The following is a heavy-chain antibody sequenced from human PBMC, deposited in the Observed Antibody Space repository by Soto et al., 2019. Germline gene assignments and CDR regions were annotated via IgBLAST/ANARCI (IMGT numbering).Heavy chain of an antibody. CDR1: GFTFSDYY. D-gene: IGHD6-6*01. V-gene: IGHV3-11*06. J-gene: IGHJ6*02. CDR2: ISSSSSYT. CDR3: ARLDGSSSLHYYYYGMDV. Sequence: GGSLRLSCAASGFTFSDYYMSWIRQAPGKGLEWVSYISSSSSYTNYADSVKGRFTISRDNAKNSLYLQMNSLRAEDTAVYYRARLDGSSSLHYYYYGMDVWGQGTTVTVSS.